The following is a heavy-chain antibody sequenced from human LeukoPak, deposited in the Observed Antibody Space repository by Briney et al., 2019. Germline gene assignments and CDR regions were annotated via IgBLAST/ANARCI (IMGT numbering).Heavy chain of an antibody. CDR2: IYYSGST. CDR3: ARTPKGLYDYVWGSYRSYYFDY. Sequence: SQTLSLTCTVSGGSISSGDYYWSWIRQPPGKGLEWIGYIYYSGSTYYNPPLKSRVTISVDTSKNQFSLKLSSVTAADTAVYYCARTPKGLYDYVWGSYRSYYFDYWGQGTLVTVSS. V-gene: IGHV4-30-4*01. CDR1: GGSISSGDYY. D-gene: IGHD3-16*02. J-gene: IGHJ4*02.